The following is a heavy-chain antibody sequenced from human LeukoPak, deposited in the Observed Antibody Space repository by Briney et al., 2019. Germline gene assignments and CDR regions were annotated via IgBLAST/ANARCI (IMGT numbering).Heavy chain of an antibody. Sequence: QAGGSLRLSCAASGFTFSSYGMHWVRQAPGKGLEWVSAISGSGGSTYYADSVKGRFTISRDNSKNTLYLQMFSLRAEDTAVYFCASAEGDSWGQGTLVTVSS. CDR3: ASAEGDS. V-gene: IGHV3-23*01. CDR1: GFTFSSYG. J-gene: IGHJ5*01. CDR2: ISGSGGST.